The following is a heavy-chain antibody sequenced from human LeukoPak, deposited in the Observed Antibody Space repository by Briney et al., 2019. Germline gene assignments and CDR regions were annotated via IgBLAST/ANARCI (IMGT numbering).Heavy chain of an antibody. D-gene: IGHD3-16*02. V-gene: IGHV1-8*01. CDR3: AGSNGDYYDYVWGSYRHFDY. Sequence: ASVKVSCKASGYTFTSYDINWVRQATGQGLEWMGWMNPNSGNTGYAQKFQGRVTMTRNTSISTAYMELSSLRSEDTAVYYCAGSNGDYYDYVWGSYRHFDYWGQGTLVTVSS. J-gene: IGHJ4*02. CDR2: MNPNSGNT. CDR1: GYTFTSYD.